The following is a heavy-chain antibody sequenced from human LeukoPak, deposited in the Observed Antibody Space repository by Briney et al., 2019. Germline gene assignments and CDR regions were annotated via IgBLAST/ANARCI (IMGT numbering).Heavy chain of an antibody. J-gene: IGHJ4*02. CDR2: INGDGSGT. CDR3: SREIRPAGTDS. D-gene: IGHD6-13*01. V-gene: IGHV3-74*01. CDR1: GFTFSSYW. Sequence: GGSLRRSCAASGFTFSSYWIHWVRQAPGKGLVWVSRINGDGSGTGYADSVKGRFTISRDNAKNTLYLQMNSLRAEDTAVYYCSREIRPAGTDSWGQGTLVTVSS.